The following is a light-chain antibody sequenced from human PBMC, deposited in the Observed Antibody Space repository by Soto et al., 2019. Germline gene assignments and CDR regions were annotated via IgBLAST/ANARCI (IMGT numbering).Light chain of an antibody. CDR1: SSNIGNNA. CDR3: ASWDDRLNGYV. J-gene: IGLJ1*01. Sequence: QSVLAQSPSASGTPGRRVTMSCSGSSSNIGNNAVNWYQHLPGTAPKLLVYSHNQRPSGVSDRFSGSQSGTSASLAISGLQSEDEADYYCASWDDRLNGYVFGPGTKVTVL. V-gene: IGLV1-44*01. CDR2: SHN.